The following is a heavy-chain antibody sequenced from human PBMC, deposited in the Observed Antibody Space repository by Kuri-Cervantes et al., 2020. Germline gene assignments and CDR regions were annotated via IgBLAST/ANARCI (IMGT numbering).Heavy chain of an antibody. Sequence: GGSLRLSCAASGFTFSSYDMHWVRQATGKGLEWVSAIGTAGDTYYPGSVKGRFTISRENAKNSLYLQMNSLRAGDTAVYYCARGTSSGWYDHYYYGMDVWGQGTTVTVSS. CDR3: ARGTSSGWYDHYYYGMDV. D-gene: IGHD6-19*01. CDR2: IGTAGDT. CDR1: GFTFSSYD. V-gene: IGHV3-13*01. J-gene: IGHJ6*02.